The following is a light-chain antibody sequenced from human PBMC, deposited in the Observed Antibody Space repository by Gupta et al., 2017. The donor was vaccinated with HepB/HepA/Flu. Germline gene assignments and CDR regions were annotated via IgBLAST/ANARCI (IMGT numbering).Light chain of an antibody. J-gene: IGKJ4*01. CDR1: QNINTA. Sequence: DIQMIQSPASLYASIGDRVTITCRASQNINTALNWYQQKPGKAPKLLIYASISLQSGVPSRFSGDGSGTEFTLTINSLQPEDFASYYCQQSCSSPVTFGGGTKVEVK. CDR2: ASI. CDR3: QQSCSSPVT. V-gene: IGKV1-39*01.